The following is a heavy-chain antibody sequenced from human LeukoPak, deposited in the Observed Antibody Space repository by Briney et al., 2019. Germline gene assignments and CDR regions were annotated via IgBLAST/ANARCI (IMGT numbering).Heavy chain of an antibody. CDR2: IYYSGST. Sequence: SETLSLTCTVSGGSISSYYWSWIRQPPGKGLEWIGYIYYSGSTNYNPSLKSRVTISVDTSKNQFSLKLSSVTAADTAVYYCARGSSSGDYWGQGTLVTVSS. J-gene: IGHJ4*02. V-gene: IGHV4-59*01. CDR1: GGSISSYY. CDR3: ARGSSSGDY. D-gene: IGHD6-13*01.